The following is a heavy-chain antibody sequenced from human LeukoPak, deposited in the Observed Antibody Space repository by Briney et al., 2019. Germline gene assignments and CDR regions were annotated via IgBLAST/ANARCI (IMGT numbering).Heavy chain of an antibody. CDR3: ARALVGAATLSY. D-gene: IGHD2-15*01. J-gene: IGHJ4*02. V-gene: IGHV5-51*01. CDR1: EYSFTTYG. CDR2: IYPGDSDT. Sequence: GESLKISCKGSEYSFTTYGIAWVRQMPGKGLEWMGVIYPGDSDTRYSPSFQGQVTLSADKSISTAYLQWSSLKASDTAIYYCARALVGAATLSYWGQGTLVTVSS.